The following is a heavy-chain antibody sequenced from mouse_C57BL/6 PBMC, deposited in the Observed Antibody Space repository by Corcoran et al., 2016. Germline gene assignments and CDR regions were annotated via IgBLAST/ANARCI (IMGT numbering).Heavy chain of an antibody. CDR1: GYSITSGYY. Sequence: DVQLQESGPGLVKPSQSLSLTCSVTGYSITSGYYWNWIRQFPGNKLEWMGYISYDGSNNYNPSLKNRISITRDTSKNQFFLKLNSVTTEDTATYYCARGWAYDGYQAWFAYWGQGTLVTVSA. CDR2: ISYDGSN. J-gene: IGHJ3*01. D-gene: IGHD2-3*01. V-gene: IGHV3-6*01. CDR3: ARGWAYDGYQAWFAY.